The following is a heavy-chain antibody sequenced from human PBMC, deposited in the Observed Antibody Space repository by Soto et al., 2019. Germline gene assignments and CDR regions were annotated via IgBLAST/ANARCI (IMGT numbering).Heavy chain of an antibody. V-gene: IGHV4-31*03. CDR2: IYYSGST. Sequence: QVQLQESGPGLVKPSQTLSLTCTVSGGSISSGGYYWSWIRQHPGKGLEWIGYIYYSGSTYYNPSLKSRVTISVDTSKNQFSLKLSSVTAADTAVYYCAAERYYDSSGYYRGSLDYWGQGTLVTVSS. J-gene: IGHJ4*02. CDR1: GGSISSGGYY. D-gene: IGHD3-22*01. CDR3: AAERYYDSSGYYRGSLDY.